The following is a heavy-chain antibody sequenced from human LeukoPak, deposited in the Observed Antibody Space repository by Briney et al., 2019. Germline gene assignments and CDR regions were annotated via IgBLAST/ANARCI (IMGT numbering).Heavy chain of an antibody. J-gene: IGHJ4*02. Sequence: GASVKVSCKASRYTFTGYYMHWVRQAPGQGFEWMGWINPNSGGTNYAQKFQGRVTMTRDTSISTAYMELSRLRSDDTAVYYCARVRSIAAAADYWGQGTLVTVSS. V-gene: IGHV1-2*02. CDR3: ARVRSIAAAADY. D-gene: IGHD6-13*01. CDR2: INPNSGGT. CDR1: RYTFTGYY.